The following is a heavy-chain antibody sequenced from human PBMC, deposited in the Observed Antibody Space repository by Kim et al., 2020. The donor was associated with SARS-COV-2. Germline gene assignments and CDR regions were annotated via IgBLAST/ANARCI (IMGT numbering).Heavy chain of an antibody. V-gene: IGHV4-59*13. D-gene: IGHD3-10*01. CDR2: IYYSGST. Sequence: SETLSLTCTVSGGSISSYYWSWIRQPPGKGLEWIGYIYYSGSTNYNPSLKSRVTISVDTSKNQFSLKLSSVTAADTAVYYCAMTYLSSGSYYKDYYYYGMDVWGQGTTVTVSS. CDR3: AMTYLSSGSYYKDYYYYGMDV. J-gene: IGHJ6*02. CDR1: GGSISSYY.